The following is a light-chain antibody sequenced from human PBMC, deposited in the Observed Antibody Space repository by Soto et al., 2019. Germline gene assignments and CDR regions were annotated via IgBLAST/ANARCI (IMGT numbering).Light chain of an antibody. Sequence: DIPMTQSPSSLSASLGDRVTITCRASQGIGIYLAWFQQRPGKVPKLLIYAASTLQSGVPSRFSGSGSETDFTLTISSLQPEDVAAYYCQKYNTPPLTFGGGTRVEIK. CDR1: QGIGIY. CDR2: AAS. V-gene: IGKV1-27*01. J-gene: IGKJ4*01. CDR3: QKYNTPPLT.